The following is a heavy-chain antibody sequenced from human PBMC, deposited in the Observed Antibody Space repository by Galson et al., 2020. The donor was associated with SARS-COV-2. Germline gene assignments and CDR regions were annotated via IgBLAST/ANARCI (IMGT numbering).Heavy chain of an antibody. CDR1: GYTLTELS. Sequence: ASVKVSCKVSGYTLTELSMHWVRQAPGKGLEWMGGFDPEDGETIYAQKFQGRVTMTEDTSTDTAYMELSSLRSEDTAVYYCATAPGIAAAGTWWFDPGGQGTLVTVSS. V-gene: IGHV1-24*01. J-gene: IGHJ5*02. D-gene: IGHD6-13*01. CDR3: ATAPGIAAAGTWWFDP. CDR2: FDPEDGET.